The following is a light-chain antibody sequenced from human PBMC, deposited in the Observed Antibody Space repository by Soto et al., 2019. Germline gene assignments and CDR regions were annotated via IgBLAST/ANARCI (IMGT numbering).Light chain of an antibody. CDR3: SSFTSINTWV. Sequence: QSALTQPASVSGSPGQSITISCTGTSSDVGGYNYVSWYQQHPGKAPKLMIYEVSTRPSGVSNRFFGSKSGNTASLTISGLQTEDDADYYCSSFTSINTWVFGGGTQLTVL. J-gene: IGLJ3*02. CDR2: EVS. V-gene: IGLV2-14*01. CDR1: SSDVGGYNY.